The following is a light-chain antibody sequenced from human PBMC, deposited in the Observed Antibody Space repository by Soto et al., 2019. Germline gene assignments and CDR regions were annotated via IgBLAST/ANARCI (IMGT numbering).Light chain of an antibody. CDR2: GTS. CDR1: QSVSSSS. CDR3: QQYGNSPPYT. J-gene: IGKJ2*01. V-gene: IGKV3-20*01. Sequence: EIVLTQSPGTLSLSPGERATLSCRASQSVSSSSLAWYQQKPGQAPRLLIYGTSSRATGIPDRFSGSGSGTDFNLTISRLEPEDFAVYYCQQYGNSPPYTFGQGTKLEIK.